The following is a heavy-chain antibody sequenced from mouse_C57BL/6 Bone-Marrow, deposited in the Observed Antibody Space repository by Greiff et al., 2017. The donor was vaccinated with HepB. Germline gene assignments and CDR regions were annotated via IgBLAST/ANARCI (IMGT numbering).Heavy chain of an antibody. CDR3: AREYGSTDAMDY. CDR1: GYTFTSYW. J-gene: IGHJ4*01. CDR2: IDPNSGGT. V-gene: IGHV1-72*01. Sequence: QVQLQPGAELVKPGASVKLSCKASGYTFTSYWMHWVKQRPGRGLEWIGRIDPNSGGTKYNEKFKSKATLTVDKPSSTAYMQLSSLTSEDSAVYYCAREYGSTDAMDYWGQGTSVTVSS. D-gene: IGHD1-1*01.